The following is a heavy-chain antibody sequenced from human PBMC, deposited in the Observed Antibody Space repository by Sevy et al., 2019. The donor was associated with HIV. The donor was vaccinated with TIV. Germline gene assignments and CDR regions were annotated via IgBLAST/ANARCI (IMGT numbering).Heavy chain of an antibody. V-gene: IGHV3-21*01. J-gene: IGHJ6*03. D-gene: IGHD4-17*01. CDR1: GFTFSSYS. CDR2: ISSSSSYI. CDR3: ARERHDYGDSGSYYYYYMDV. Sequence: GGSLRLSCAASGFTFSSYSMNWVRQAPGKGLEWVSSISSSSSYIYYADSVKGRFTISRDNAKNSLYLQMNSLRAEDTAVYYWARERHDYGDSGSYYYYYMDVWGKGTTVTVSS.